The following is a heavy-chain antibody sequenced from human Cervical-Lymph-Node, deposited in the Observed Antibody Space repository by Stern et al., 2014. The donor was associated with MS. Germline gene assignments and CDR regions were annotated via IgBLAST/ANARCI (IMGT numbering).Heavy chain of an antibody. D-gene: IGHD6-13*01. J-gene: IGHJ4*02. CDR1: GGSFSMDT. CDR3: ARDQGGIADS. V-gene: IGHV1-69*01. Sequence: VQLVESGAEVKKPGSSVKVSCKASGGSFSMDTISWVRQAPGQGLEWMGGLTPMFGTSNYAQKFQDRVTTTADVSTSTAYMELTSLRSEDTAVYFCARDQGGIADSWGQGTLVIVSS. CDR2: LTPMFGTS.